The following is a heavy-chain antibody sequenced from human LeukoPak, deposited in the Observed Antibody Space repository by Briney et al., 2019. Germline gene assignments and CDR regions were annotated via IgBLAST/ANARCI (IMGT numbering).Heavy chain of an antibody. J-gene: IGHJ5*02. D-gene: IGHD3-9*01. CDR3: ARDQNILTGPNWFDP. Sequence: ASVKVSCKASGYTFTSYGISWVRQAPGQGLEWMGWISAYNGNTNYAQKLQGRVTMTTDTSTSTAYMELRSLRSDDTAVYYCARDQNILTGPNWFDPWGQGTLVTVSS. CDR1: GYTFTSYG. V-gene: IGHV1-18*01. CDR2: ISAYNGNT.